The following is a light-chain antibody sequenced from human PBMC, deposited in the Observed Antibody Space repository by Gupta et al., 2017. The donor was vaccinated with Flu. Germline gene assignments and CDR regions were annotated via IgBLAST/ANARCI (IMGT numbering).Light chain of an antibody. Sequence: DIQMTQSPSTLSASIGDTVMISCRASQSVSSWLAWYQQKPGKAPKLLVSKASNLESGVPSRFSGSGSGTEFTLTISSLQPDDFATYYCQQDNSYSWTFGQGTKVEIK. CDR1: QSVSSW. J-gene: IGKJ1*01. CDR2: KAS. CDR3: QQDNSYSWT. V-gene: IGKV1-5*03.